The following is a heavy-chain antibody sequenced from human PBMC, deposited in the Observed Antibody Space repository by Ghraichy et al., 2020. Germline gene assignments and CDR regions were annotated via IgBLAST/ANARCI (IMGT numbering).Heavy chain of an antibody. J-gene: IGHJ6*02. CDR1: GFTFSSYA. V-gene: IGHV3-23*01. Sequence: GGSLRLSCAASGFTFSSYAMSWVRQAPGKGLEWVSAISGSGGSTYYADSVKGRFTISRDNSKNTLYLQMNSLRAEDTAVYYCAKVQYRYCSGGICGGMDVWGQGTTVTVSS. D-gene: IGHD2-15*01. CDR3: AKVQYRYCSGGICGGMDV. CDR2: ISGSGGST.